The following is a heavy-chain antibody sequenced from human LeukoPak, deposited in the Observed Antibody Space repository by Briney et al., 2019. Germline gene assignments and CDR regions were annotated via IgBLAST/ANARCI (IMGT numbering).Heavy chain of an antibody. J-gene: IGHJ4*02. V-gene: IGHV3-15*01. Sequence: GGSLRLSCPASGFTFSNAWMSWVRQAPGKGLEWVGRIKSKTDGGTTDYAAPVRGRCTISRDDSKNTLYLQMNSLKTEDTAVYYCTTLVGATPGYWGQGTLVTVSS. CDR2: IKSKTDGGTT. CDR3: TTLVGATPGY. CDR1: GFTFSNAW. D-gene: IGHD1-26*01.